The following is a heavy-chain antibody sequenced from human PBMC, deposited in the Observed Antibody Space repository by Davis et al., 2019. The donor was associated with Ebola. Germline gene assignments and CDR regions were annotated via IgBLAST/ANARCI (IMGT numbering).Heavy chain of an antibody. V-gene: IGHV3-11*04. D-gene: IGHD4-17*01. CDR1: GFTFSDYY. J-gene: IGHJ5*02. Sequence: PGGSLRLSCAASGFTFSDYYMSWIRQAPGKGLEWVSYISSSSSTIYYADSVKGRFTISRDNAKNSLYLQMNSLRDEDTAVYYCARDASTVTTNWFDPWGQGTLVTVSS. CDR3: ARDASTVTTNWFDP. CDR2: ISSSSSTI.